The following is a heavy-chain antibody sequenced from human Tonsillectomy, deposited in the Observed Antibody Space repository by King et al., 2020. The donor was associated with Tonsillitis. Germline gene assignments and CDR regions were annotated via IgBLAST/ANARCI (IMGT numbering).Heavy chain of an antibody. CDR3: ASTSGSFFRGPFDY. D-gene: IGHD1-26*01. CDR2: IIPIFGTP. V-gene: IGHV1-69*12. CDR1: GGAFSSFS. J-gene: IGHJ4*02. Sequence: QLVQSGAEVKKPGSSVKVSCKASGGAFSSFSFNWVRQAPGQGLELMGGIIPIFGTPNYAQKSQGSVTITADESTSTAYMELSSLRSEDTAVYYCASTSGSFFRGPFDYWGQGTLVTVSS.